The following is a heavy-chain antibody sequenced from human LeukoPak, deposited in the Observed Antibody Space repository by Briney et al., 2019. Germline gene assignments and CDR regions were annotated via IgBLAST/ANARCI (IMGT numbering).Heavy chain of an antibody. Sequence: SETLSLTCTVSGGSISPYYWSWIRKPPGKGLEWIGHISYSGSTNYNPSLKSRVTISVDTSKNHFSLNLTSVTAADTAVYYCARSYSSGYYPLYYFDYWGQGTLVTVSS. V-gene: IGHV4-59*01. J-gene: IGHJ4*02. CDR1: GGSISPYY. D-gene: IGHD3-22*01. CDR2: ISYSGST. CDR3: ARSYSSGYYPLYYFDY.